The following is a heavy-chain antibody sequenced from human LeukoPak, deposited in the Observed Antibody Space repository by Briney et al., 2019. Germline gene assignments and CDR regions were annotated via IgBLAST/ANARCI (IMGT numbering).Heavy chain of an antibody. V-gene: IGHV4-61*01. CDR2: IYYSGST. Sequence: SETLSLTCTVSGGSISGGSYYWSWIRQPPGKGLEWIGYIYYSGSTNYNPSLKSRVTISVDTSKNQFSLKLSSVTAADTAVYYCARVVGDGNYYYYYMDVWGKGTTVTVSS. J-gene: IGHJ6*03. CDR1: GGSISGGSYY. D-gene: IGHD4-17*01. CDR3: ARVVGDGNYYYYYMDV.